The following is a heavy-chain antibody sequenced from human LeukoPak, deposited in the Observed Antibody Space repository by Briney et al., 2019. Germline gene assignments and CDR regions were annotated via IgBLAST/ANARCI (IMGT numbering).Heavy chain of an antibody. D-gene: IGHD3-10*01. CDR2: IFYNGNT. J-gene: IGHJ3*02. Sequence: SQTLSLTCTVSGGSISIGGYYWSWIRQHPGKGLEWIGYIFYNGNTYYNPSLKGRLTISGDMSENQFSLKLTSVTAADTAVYFCVRNFDSYNAFDIWGQGTMVTISS. CDR3: VRNFDSYNAFDI. CDR1: GGSISIGGYY. V-gene: IGHV4-31*03.